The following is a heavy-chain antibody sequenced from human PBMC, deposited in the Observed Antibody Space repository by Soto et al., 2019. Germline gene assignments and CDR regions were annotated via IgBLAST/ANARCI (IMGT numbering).Heavy chain of an antibody. D-gene: IGHD2-2*01. V-gene: IGHV3-9*01. CDR1: GFTFDDYA. Sequence: GGSLRLSCAASGFTFDDYAMHWVRQAPGKGLGWVSGISWDSGSIGYADSVKGRFTISRGTAKNSVYLQMNSLRAEDTAFYYCVKDIEENQLLYDAFDIWGQGTMVTVSS. J-gene: IGHJ3*02. CDR3: VKDIEENQLLYDAFDI. CDR2: ISWDSGSI.